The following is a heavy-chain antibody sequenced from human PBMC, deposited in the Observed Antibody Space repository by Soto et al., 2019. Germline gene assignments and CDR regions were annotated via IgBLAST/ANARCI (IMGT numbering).Heavy chain of an antibody. Sequence: PSETLSLTCIVSGDSIKTNQWGWIRQPPGKGLEWIAYISNSGTANHNPSLKSRVTMSIDMARNQFSLHLNSVTAADTAVYYCGRDHMGSLDYWGQGILVTVSS. CDR1: GDSIKTNQ. J-gene: IGHJ4*02. V-gene: IGHV4-59*01. D-gene: IGHD3-10*01. CDR2: ISNSGTA. CDR3: GRDHMGSLDY.